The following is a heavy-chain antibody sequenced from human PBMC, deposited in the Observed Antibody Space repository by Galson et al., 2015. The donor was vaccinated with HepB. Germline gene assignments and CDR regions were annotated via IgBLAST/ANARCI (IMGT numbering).Heavy chain of an antibody. CDR2: ISGSGGST. CDR1: GFTFANYA. J-gene: IGHJ2*01. V-gene: IGHV3-23*01. Sequence: SLRLSCAASGFTFANYAMSWVRQAPGKGLEWVSAISGSGGSTYYADSVKGRFTISRDNSKNTLYLQVNSLRAEDTAVYYCTKSASATVTTSWYLDLWGRGTLVAVSS. D-gene: IGHD4-17*01. CDR3: TKSASATVTTSWYLDL.